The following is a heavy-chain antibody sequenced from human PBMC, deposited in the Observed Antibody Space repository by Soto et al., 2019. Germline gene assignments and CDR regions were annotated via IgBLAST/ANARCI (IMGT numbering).Heavy chain of an antibody. Sequence: SETLSLTCTVSGGSISSGGYYWSWIRQHPGKGLEWIGYIYYSGSNYYNPSLKSRVTISVDTSKNQFSLKLSSVTAADTAVYYCARVVAAAGRFDYWGQGTLATVSS. J-gene: IGHJ4*02. CDR1: GGSISSGGYY. CDR2: IYYSGSN. D-gene: IGHD6-13*01. CDR3: ARVVAAAGRFDY. V-gene: IGHV4-31*03.